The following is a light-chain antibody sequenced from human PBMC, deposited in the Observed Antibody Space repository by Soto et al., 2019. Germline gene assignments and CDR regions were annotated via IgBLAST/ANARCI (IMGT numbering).Light chain of an antibody. CDR2: DVS. J-gene: IGLJ2*01. CDR3: CSYAGSYPYVV. V-gene: IGLV2-11*01. CDR1: SSDVGGYNY. Sequence: QPVLTQPRSVSGSPGQSVTISCTGTSSDVGGYNYVSWYQQHPGKAPKLMIYDVSKRPSGVPDRFSGSKSGNTASLTISGLQAEDEADYYCCSYAGSYPYVVFGGGTKVTVL.